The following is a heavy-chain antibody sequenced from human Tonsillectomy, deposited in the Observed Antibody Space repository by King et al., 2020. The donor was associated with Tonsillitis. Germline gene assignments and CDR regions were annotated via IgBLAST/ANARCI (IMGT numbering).Heavy chain of an antibody. V-gene: IGHV3-20*04. CDR1: GFTFDDYA. D-gene: IGHD3-22*01. Sequence: EVQLVESGGGVVRPGGSLRLSCAASGFTFDDYAMSWVRQAPGKGLEWVSGIHWHGDSRGYADSVKGRFTISRDNAKNSLYLQMNSLRAEDTALYYCARLRGALMVVVIGAFDIWGQGTMVTVSS. J-gene: IGHJ3*02. CDR3: ARLRGALMVVVIGAFDI. CDR2: IHWHGDSR.